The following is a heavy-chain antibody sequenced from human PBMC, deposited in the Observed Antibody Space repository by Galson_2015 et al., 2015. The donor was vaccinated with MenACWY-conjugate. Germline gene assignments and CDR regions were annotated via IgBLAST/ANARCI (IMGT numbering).Heavy chain of an antibody. J-gene: IGHJ6*03. V-gene: IGHV3-74*01. CDR2: INRDGSSR. D-gene: IGHD3-10*02. CDR1: GFRISNYW. CDR3: ARDQKLRMFGYYYLDF. Sequence: SLRLSCATSGFRISNYWMHWVRQAPGKGLEWVSSINRDGSSRSYADSVKGRFTISRDNAKNTLYLQMSSLRAEDTAVYYCARDQKLRMFGYYYLDFWGKGTTVTVSS.